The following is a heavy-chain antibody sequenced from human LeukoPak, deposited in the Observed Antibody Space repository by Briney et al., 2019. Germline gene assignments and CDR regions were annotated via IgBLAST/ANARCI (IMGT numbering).Heavy chain of an antibody. D-gene: IGHD3-22*01. CDR1: GYTFTGYY. J-gene: IGHJ4*02. V-gene: IGHV1-18*04. Sequence: ASVKVSCKASGYTFTGYYMHWVRQAPGQGLEWMGWISAYNGNTNYAQKLQGRVTMTTDTSTSTAYMELRSLRSDDTAVYYCARDLGYYDSTSASDYWGQGTLVTVSS. CDR3: ARDLGYYDSTSASDY. CDR2: ISAYNGNT.